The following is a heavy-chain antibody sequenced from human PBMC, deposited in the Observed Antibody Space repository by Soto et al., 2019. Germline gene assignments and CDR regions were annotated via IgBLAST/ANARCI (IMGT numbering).Heavy chain of an antibody. Sequence: SETLSLTCTVSGGSISSYYWSWIRQPPGKGLEWIGYIYYSGSTNYNPSLKSRVTISVDTSKNQFSLKLSSVTAADTAVYYCARYVVNSVRDVAVTTYYYYMDVWGKGTTVTVSS. CDR1: GGSISSYY. CDR3: ARYVVNSVRDVAVTTYYYYMDV. V-gene: IGHV4-59*08. D-gene: IGHD4-17*01. J-gene: IGHJ6*03. CDR2: IYYSGST.